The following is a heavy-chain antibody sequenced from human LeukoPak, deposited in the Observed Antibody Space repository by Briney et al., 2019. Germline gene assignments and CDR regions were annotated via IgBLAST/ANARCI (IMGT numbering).Heavy chain of an antibody. D-gene: IGHD2-15*01. J-gene: IGHJ4*02. CDR3: ARDIVVVVAAIGHPYYFDY. CDR1: GFTFSSYA. CDR2: ISGSGGST. Sequence: PGGSLRLSCAASGFTFSSYAMSWVRQAPGKGLEWVSAISGSGGSTYYADSVKGRFTISRDNSKNTLYLQMNSLRAEDTAVYYCARDIVVVVAAIGHPYYFDYWGQGTLVTVSS. V-gene: IGHV3-23*01.